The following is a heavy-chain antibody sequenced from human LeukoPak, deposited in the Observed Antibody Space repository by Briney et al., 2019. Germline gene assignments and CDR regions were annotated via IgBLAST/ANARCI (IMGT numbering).Heavy chain of an antibody. J-gene: IGHJ4*02. V-gene: IGHV4-59*01. D-gene: IGHD3-10*01. CDR3: ARVGSYNFDY. CDR2: IYYSGST. CDR1: GGSISSFY. Sequence: KTSETLSLTCTVSGGSISSFYWSWIRQPPGKGLEWIGYIYYSGSTNYNPSLKSRVTISVDTSKNQFSLKLSSVTTADTAVYYCARVGSYNFDYWGQGTLVTVSS.